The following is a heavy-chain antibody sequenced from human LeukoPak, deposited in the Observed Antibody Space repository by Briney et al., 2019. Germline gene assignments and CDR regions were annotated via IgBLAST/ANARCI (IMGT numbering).Heavy chain of an antibody. CDR1: GFTFSSYW. CDR3: ARLGMIRGVPADY. CDR2: IKQDGSEK. V-gene: IGHV3-7*01. Sequence: GGSLRLSCAASGFTFSSYWMSWVRQAPGKGLEWVANIKQDGSEKYYVDSVKGRFTISRDNAKNSLYLQMNNLRAEDTAVYYCARLGMIRGVPADYWGQGTLVIVSS. D-gene: IGHD3-10*01. J-gene: IGHJ4*02.